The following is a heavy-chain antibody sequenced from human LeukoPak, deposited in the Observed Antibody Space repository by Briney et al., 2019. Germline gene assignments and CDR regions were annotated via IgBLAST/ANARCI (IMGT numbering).Heavy chain of an antibody. Sequence: ASVKVSCKASGYTFTSYGISWVRQAPGQGLEWMGWISAYNGNTKYAQKLQGRVTMTTDTSTSTAYMELRSLRSDDTAVYYCARGAYDYVWGSYRYRYYFDYWGQGTLVTVSS. CDR2: ISAYNGNT. J-gene: IGHJ4*02. V-gene: IGHV1-18*01. CDR3: ARGAYDYVWGSYRYRYYFDY. D-gene: IGHD3-16*02. CDR1: GYTFTSYG.